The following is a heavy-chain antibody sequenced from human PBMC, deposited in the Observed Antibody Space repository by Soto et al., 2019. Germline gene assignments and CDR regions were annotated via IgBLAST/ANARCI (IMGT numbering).Heavy chain of an antibody. Sequence: EVQLVESGGGLVKPGGSLRLSCAASGFTASNVWMSWVRQAPGKGLEWVGLIKRISEGGTADFAAPVKGRFTISRDDLKNTLYLQMSSLKTEDTAVYFCTVDTMTPSCGQGTLVTVSS. J-gene: IGHJ4*02. CDR3: TVDTMTPS. CDR1: GFTASNVW. V-gene: IGHV3-15*01. CDR2: IKRISEGGTA. D-gene: IGHD3-3*01.